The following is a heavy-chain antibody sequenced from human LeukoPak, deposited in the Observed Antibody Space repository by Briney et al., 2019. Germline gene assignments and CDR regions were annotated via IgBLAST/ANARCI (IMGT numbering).Heavy chain of an antibody. CDR1: GFTFSSYG. CDR3: ARDGGRTVWWGFYYYGMDV. V-gene: IGHV3-30*03. Sequence: QPGRSLRPSCAASGFTFSSYGMHWVRQAPGKGLEWVAVISYDGSNKYYADSVKGRFTISRDNSKNTLYLQMNSLRAEDTAVYYCARDGGRTVWWGFYYYGMDVWGQGTTVTVSS. CDR2: ISYDGSNK. J-gene: IGHJ6*02. D-gene: IGHD2-8*02.